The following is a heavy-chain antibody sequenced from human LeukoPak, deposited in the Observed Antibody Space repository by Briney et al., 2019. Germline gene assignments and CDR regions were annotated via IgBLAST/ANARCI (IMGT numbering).Heavy chain of an antibody. V-gene: IGHV3-7*01. CDR1: GFTFSSYW. CDR3: ARVSLHFSSSWYSSYYYYYYMDV. Sequence: GGSLRLSCAASGFTFSSYWMSWVRQAPGKGLEWVANIKQDGSEKYYVDSVKGRFTISRDNAKNSLYLQMNSLRAEDTAVYYCARVSLHFSSSWYSSYYYYYYMDVWGKGTTVTVSS. J-gene: IGHJ6*03. CDR2: IKQDGSEK. D-gene: IGHD6-13*01.